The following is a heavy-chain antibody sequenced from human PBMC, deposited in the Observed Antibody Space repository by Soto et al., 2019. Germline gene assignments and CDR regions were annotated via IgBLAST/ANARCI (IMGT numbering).Heavy chain of an antibody. CDR3: VKDRMAYNSVWDPFDI. V-gene: IGHV3-23*01. CDR2: IGSVGGDT. Sequence: GGAQRLSSEASGFTFYSYAMSWVRQAPGKGLEWVSTIGSVGGDTYYADSVKGRFTISRDDSKNTLLLQMNSLRAEDTVVYYCVKDRMAYNSVWDPFDIWGQGTMVTVSS. J-gene: IGHJ3*02. D-gene: IGHD1-20*01. CDR1: GFTFYSYA.